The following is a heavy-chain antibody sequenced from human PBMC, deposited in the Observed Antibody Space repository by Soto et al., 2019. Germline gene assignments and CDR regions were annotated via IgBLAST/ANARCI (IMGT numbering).Heavy chain of an antibody. CDR2: INHGGST. J-gene: IGHJ4*02. CDR1: GGSFRNYY. D-gene: IGHD6-19*01. CDR3: AKSTSIAVAGPSHFDY. Sequence: ASETLSLTCAVYGGSFRNYYWSWIRQPPGRGLEWIGEINHGGSTSYNPSLKSRVTLSLDTSKNQFFLRLSSVTAADTALYYCAKSTSIAVAGPSHFDYWGQGTQVTVSS. V-gene: IGHV4-34*01.